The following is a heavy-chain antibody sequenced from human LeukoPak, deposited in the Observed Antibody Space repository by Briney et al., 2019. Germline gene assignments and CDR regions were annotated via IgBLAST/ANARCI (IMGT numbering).Heavy chain of an antibody. CDR1: GFTFSSYA. V-gene: IGHV3-23*01. D-gene: IGHD2-2*01. Sequence: PGGSLRLSCAASGFTFSSYAMSRVRQAPGKGLEWVSAISGSGGSTYYADSVKGRFTISRDNSKNTLYLQMNSLRAEDTAVYYCAKDRGCSSTSCYAGQFDYWGQGTLVTVSS. CDR2: ISGSGGST. CDR3: AKDRGCSSTSCYAGQFDY. J-gene: IGHJ4*02.